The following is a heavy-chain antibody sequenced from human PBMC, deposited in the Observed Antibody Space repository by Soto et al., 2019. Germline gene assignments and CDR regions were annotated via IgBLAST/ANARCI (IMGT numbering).Heavy chain of an antibody. CDR3: AREGRVGGIDY. Sequence: GGSLRLSCAASGFTFSIHEMNWVRQAPGKGLEWVSYISSIGVATYYADSVKGRFTISGDNAKNSLYLQMNSLRAKDTAVYYCAREGRVGGIDYWGQGTPVTVSS. CDR2: ISSIGVAT. D-gene: IGHD6-19*01. CDR1: GFTFSIHE. V-gene: IGHV3-48*03. J-gene: IGHJ4*02.